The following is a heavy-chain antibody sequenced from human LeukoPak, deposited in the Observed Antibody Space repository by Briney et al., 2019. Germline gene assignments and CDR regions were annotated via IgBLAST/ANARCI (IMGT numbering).Heavy chain of an antibody. D-gene: IGHD3-22*01. CDR3: ARDCSSGYYWTSNSPRYNWFDP. Sequence: SETLSLTCTVSGGSISSGSYYWSWIRQPAGKGLEWIGRIYTSGSTNYNPSLKGRVTISVDTSKNQFSLKLSSVTAADAAVYYCARDCSSGYYWTSNSPRYNWFDPWGQGTLVTVSS. CDR2: IYTSGST. J-gene: IGHJ5*02. CDR1: GGSISSGSYY. V-gene: IGHV4-61*02.